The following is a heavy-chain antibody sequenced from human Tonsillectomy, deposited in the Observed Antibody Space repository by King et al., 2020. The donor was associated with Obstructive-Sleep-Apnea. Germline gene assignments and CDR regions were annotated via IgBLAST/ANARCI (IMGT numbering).Heavy chain of an antibody. CDR1: GLTFSEHY. D-gene: IGHD3-22*01. CDR3: ARLRVGYYDSLGADY. Sequence: VQLVESGGGWVQPGGSLRLSCADSGLTFSEHYMDWVSQAPGKGLEWVGRTRNKANTYNTEYAPPVKGRFTISRDDSKNSLYRQMNSLKTEDTAVYYCARLRVGYYDSLGADYWGQGTLVTVSS. J-gene: IGHJ4*02. CDR2: TRNKANTYNT. V-gene: IGHV3-72*01.